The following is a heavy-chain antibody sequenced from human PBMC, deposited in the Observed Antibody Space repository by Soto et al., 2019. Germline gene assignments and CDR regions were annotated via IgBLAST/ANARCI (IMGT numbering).Heavy chain of an antibody. CDR1: GGSISRGGYY. CDR2: IYYSGGT. D-gene: IGHD5-12*01. CDR3: ARKDSGYADYMDV. Sequence: SETLSLTCTVSGGSISRGGYYWSWIRQHPGKGLEWIGYIYYSGGTYYNPSLKSRVTISVDTSENQFSLRLSTVTAADTAVYYCARKDSGYADYMDVWGKGTTVTVSS. J-gene: IGHJ6*03. V-gene: IGHV4-31*03.